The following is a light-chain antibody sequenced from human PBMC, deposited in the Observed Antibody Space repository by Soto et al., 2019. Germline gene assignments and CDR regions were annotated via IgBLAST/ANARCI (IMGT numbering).Light chain of an antibody. CDR2: RNN. V-gene: IGLV1-47*01. Sequence: QSVLTQPPSASGTPGQRVTISCSGSSSNIGGNSVYWYQQFPGTAPKLLIYRNNQQPSGVPDRFSGSNSGTSASLAISGLRSEDEADYYCAAWDDSLSAWVFGGGTKLTVL. CDR3: AAWDDSLSAWV. J-gene: IGLJ3*02. CDR1: SSNIGGNS.